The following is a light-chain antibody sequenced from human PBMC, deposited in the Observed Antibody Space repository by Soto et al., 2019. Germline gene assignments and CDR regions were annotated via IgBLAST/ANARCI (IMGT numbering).Light chain of an antibody. Sequence: DIQLTQSPSSLSASDGDRVTISCQASQDIKNYLNRYQRKPGTAPRLLIYAASILHSGVPSTFSASGSGTDFALNISSLQADDFGTYYCQQGFSLPWTFGQGTKVDIK. CDR1: QDIKNY. CDR3: QQGFSLPWT. V-gene: IGKV1-39*01. J-gene: IGKJ1*01. CDR2: AAS.